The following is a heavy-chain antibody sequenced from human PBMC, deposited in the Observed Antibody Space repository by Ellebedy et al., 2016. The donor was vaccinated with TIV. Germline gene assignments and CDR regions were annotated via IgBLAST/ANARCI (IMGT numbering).Heavy chain of an antibody. V-gene: IGHV3-21*04. CDR1: GFTFSNYN. Sequence: GESLKISCVASGFTFSNYNMNWVRQSPGKGLEWVSSIRSTGSDKYYAESVKGRFTISRDNVKNSLSLQMDSLRAEDTAVYYCTKHPATITDFWSAYFPGRDYWGQGTLVTVSS. J-gene: IGHJ4*02. CDR2: IRSTGSDK. CDR3: TKHPATITDFWSAYFPGRDY. D-gene: IGHD3-3*01.